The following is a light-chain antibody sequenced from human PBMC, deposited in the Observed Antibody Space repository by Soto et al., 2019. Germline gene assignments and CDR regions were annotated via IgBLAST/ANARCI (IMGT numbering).Light chain of an antibody. Sequence: DIQMTHSPSTVSASVGDRVTITCRASQSISSWLAWYPQKPGKAPKLLIYDASSLESRVPSRFSGSGSGTIFTLTISSLQPDDFATYYCQQYNSWWTFGQGTKVDI. J-gene: IGKJ1*01. V-gene: IGKV1-5*01. CDR3: QQYNSWWT. CDR1: QSISSW. CDR2: DAS.